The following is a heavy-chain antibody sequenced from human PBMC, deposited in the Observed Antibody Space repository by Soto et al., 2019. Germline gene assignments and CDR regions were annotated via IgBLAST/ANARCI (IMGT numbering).Heavy chain of an antibody. D-gene: IGHD6-19*01. CDR1: GFTFSDYA. CDR2: VSHDGRNT. V-gene: IGHV3-30*18. CDR3: AKGGRQWLVTSDFNY. Sequence: VQLVESGGGVVQPGRSLRLSCAASGFTFSDYAMHWVGQAPGKGLEWVAVVSHDGRNTNYADSVKGRFTISRDSSKNTVSLEMTSLRADDTAVYYCAKGGRQWLVTSDFNYWGQGALVTVSS. J-gene: IGHJ4*02.